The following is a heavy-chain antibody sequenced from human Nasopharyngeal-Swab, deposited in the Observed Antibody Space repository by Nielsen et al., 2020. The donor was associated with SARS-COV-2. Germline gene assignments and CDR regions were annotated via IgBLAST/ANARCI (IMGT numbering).Heavy chain of an antibody. CDR1: GGSISSGSIRSYY. V-gene: IGHV4-61*01. Sequence: SETLSLTCTVSGGSISSGSIRSYYWSWIRQSPGKGLEWIGYFSYTGITKYNPSLKSRVTMSVDMSKNQFSLKLTSVAAADTAVYYCAREVVGGLVDSWGQGTLVTVSS. D-gene: IGHD1-26*01. CDR2: FSYTGIT. CDR3: AREVVGGLVDS. J-gene: IGHJ4*02.